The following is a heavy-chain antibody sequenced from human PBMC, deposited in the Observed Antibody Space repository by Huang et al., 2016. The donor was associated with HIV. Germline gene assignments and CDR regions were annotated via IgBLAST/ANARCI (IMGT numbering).Heavy chain of an antibody. Sequence: VQLVESGGGVVQPGRSLRLACAASGFSFSTYGLHWVRQAPGKGRGWVAVISYDGSNKYDAHSVKGRFTISRDTSENKVYLQMNSLRHEDTAVYYCAKDGADEEWDIDYWGQGTLVTVSS. CDR3: AKDGADEEWDIDY. V-gene: IGHV3-30*18. CDR2: ISYDGSNK. J-gene: IGHJ4*02. D-gene: IGHD1-26*01. CDR1: GFSFSTYG.